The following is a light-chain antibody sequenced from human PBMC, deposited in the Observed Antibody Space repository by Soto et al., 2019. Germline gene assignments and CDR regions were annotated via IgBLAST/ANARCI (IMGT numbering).Light chain of an antibody. CDR1: SSDIGGYNF. J-gene: IGLJ2*01. V-gene: IGLV2-11*01. Sequence: SALTQPRSVSGSPGQSVTISCTGTSSDIGGYNFVSWYQQHPDKAPKLMIYDVSKRPSGVPDRFSGSKSGNTASLTISGLQTEDEADYYCCSYAGSYTVSFGGGTKVTVL. CDR2: DVS. CDR3: CSYAGSYTVS.